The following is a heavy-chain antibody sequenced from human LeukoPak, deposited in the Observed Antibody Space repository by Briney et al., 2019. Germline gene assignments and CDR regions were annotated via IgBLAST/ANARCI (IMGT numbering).Heavy chain of an antibody. V-gene: IGHV5-51*01. CDR2: IYPGDSDT. Sequence: GESLKISCKASGYIFTTYWIGWVRQMPEKGLEWMGIIYPGDSDTRYSPSFQGQVTISADRSINTAYLQWSSLKASDTAMFYCASSYDTSGFYFDSWGQGTLVTVSS. CDR1: GYIFTTYW. D-gene: IGHD3-22*01. CDR3: ASSYDTSGFYFDS. J-gene: IGHJ4*02.